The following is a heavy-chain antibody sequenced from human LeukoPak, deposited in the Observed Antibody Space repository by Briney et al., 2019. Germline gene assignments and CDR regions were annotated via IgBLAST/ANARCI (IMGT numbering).Heavy chain of an antibody. V-gene: IGHV4-59*01. CDR2: IYSSGST. Sequence: SETLSLTCTVSGGSINSYYWSWIRQPPGRRLEWIGYIYSSGSTNYNPSLKSRVTISVDTSKNQFSLKLSSVTAADTAVSYSARGYSYYFDYWGQGTLVTVSS. CDR3: ARGYSYYFDY. J-gene: IGHJ4*02. D-gene: IGHD5-18*01. CDR1: GGSINSYY.